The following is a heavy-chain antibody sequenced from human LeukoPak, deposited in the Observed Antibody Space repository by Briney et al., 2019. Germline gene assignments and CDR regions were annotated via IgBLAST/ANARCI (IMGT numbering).Heavy chain of an antibody. CDR2: ISYDGSNK. CDR3: AKQGSDSGYSPADF. CDR1: GFTFSSYA. J-gene: IGHJ4*02. D-gene: IGHD3-22*01. V-gene: IGHV3-30-3*02. Sequence: GRSLRLSCAASGFTFSSYAMHWVRQTPGKGLEWVAVISYDGSNKYYADSVKGRFTISRDNSKNTLYLQMNSLRAEDTAVYYCAKQGSDSGYSPADFWGQGTLVTVSS.